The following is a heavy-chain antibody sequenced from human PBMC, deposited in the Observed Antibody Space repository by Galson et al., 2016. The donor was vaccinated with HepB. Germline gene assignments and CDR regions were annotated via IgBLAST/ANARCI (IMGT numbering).Heavy chain of an antibody. V-gene: IGHV1-18*04. CDR3: WRGGSSLWLSFHEY. Sequence: SVKVSCKASGYTFTAYGITWVRQAPGQGLEWMGWISGFSGNTHYAQKVQGRMTMTTDTSTNTAYMDLRSLRSDDTAVYYCWRGGSSLWLSFHEYWGQGTLVTVSS. CDR1: GYTFTAYG. J-gene: IGHJ4*02. D-gene: IGHD3-16*02. CDR2: ISGFSGNT.